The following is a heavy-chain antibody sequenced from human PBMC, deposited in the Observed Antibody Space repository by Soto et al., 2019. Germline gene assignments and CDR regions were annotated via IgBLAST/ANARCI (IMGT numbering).Heavy chain of an antibody. CDR1: GYTFTSYS. CDR3: GWGYTRPWQAYEY. V-gene: IGHV5-10-1*01. Sequence: GESLKISCQGSGYTFTSYSITWVRQMPGKGLEWMGRIDPGDSYTNYSPSFQGHVTISADKSINTAYLQWSSLKASDTAIYYCGWGYTRPWQAYEYWGRGTLVTDSS. D-gene: IGHD5-12*01. CDR2: IDPGDSYT. J-gene: IGHJ4*02.